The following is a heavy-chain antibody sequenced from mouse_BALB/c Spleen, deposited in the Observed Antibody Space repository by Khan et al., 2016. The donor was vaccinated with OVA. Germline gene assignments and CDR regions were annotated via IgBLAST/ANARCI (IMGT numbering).Heavy chain of an antibody. V-gene: IGHV1-31*01. J-gene: IGHJ4*01. CDR3: ARGGGNFLFPMDY. CDR1: DYSFTGYY. CDR2: INPYNGDA. D-gene: IGHD2-1*01. Sequence: VRLQQSGPELVKPGASVKISCKASDYSFTGYYMHWVKQSHVKSLEWIGRINPYNGDAYYNQNFLDKASLTVDRSSSTAYMELHSLTSEDSAVYYCARGGGNFLFPMDYWGQGTSVTVSS.